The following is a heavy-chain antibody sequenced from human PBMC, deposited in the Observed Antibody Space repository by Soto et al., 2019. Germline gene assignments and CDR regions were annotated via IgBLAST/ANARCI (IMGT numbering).Heavy chain of an antibody. J-gene: IGHJ6*03. CDR2: IYYSGST. V-gene: IGHV4-59*01. CDR1: GGSISSYY. Sequence: SETLSLTCTVSGGSISSYYWSWTRQPPGKGLEWIGYIYYSGSTNYNPSLKSRVTISVDTSKNQFSLKLSSVTAADTAVYYCARVVIGVYQLLPHYYYYYMDVWGKGTTVTVSS. D-gene: IGHD2-2*01. CDR3: ARVVIGVYQLLPHYYYYYMDV.